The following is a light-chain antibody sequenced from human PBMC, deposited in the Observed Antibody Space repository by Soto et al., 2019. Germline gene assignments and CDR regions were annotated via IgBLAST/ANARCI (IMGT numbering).Light chain of an antibody. Sequence: EIVMTQSPATLSVSPGERATLSCMASQSVSSNLAWYTKKPGQAPRLLIYGASTRATGIPARVSGILYGTEFTLIISRLQSEEGAVYDGQQYNNWSGTFGQGTKVDIK. CDR2: GAS. J-gene: IGKJ1*01. CDR1: QSVSSN. CDR3: QQYNNWSGT. V-gene: IGKV3-15*01.